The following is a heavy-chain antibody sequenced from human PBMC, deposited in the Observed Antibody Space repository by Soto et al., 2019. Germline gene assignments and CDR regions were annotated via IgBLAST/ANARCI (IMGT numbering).Heavy chain of an antibody. Sequence: QVQLVQSGAEVKKPGSSVKVSCKASGGPFSSYAISWVRQAPGQGLEWMGGFIPIFGTASYALNFQGRVTITADESTSTAYMELSSLRSEDTALYYCAGHSSGVPGYYYGMDVWDQGTTVTVTS. CDR1: GGPFSSYA. CDR3: AGHSSGVPGYYYGMDV. V-gene: IGHV1-69*12. D-gene: IGHD3-22*01. CDR2: FIPIFGTA. J-gene: IGHJ6*02.